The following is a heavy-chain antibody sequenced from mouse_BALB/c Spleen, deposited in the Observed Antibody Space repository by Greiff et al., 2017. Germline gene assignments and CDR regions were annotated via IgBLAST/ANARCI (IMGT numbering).Heavy chain of an antibody. CDR3: ARTDGYSGWYFDV. Sequence: DVMLVESGGGLVKPGGSLKLSCAASGFTFSSYAMSWVRQSPEKRLEWVAEISSGGSYTYYPDTVTGRFTISRDNAKNTLYLEMSSLRSEDTAMYYCARTDGYSGWYFDVWGAGTTVTVSS. D-gene: IGHD2-3*01. CDR1: GFTFSSYA. V-gene: IGHV5-9-4*01. J-gene: IGHJ1*01. CDR2: ISSGGSYT.